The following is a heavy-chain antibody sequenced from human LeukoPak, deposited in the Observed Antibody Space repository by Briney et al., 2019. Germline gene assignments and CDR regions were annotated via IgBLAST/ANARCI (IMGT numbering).Heavy chain of an antibody. D-gene: IGHD5-24*01. J-gene: IGHJ4*02. V-gene: IGHV1-3*01. Sequence: ASVKVSCKASGYTFTSYAMHWVRQAPGQRLEWMGWINAGNGNTKYSQKFQGRVTITRDTSASTAYMELSSLRSEDTAVYYCARDRVIRDERGTFYRGQGTLVTVSS. CDR1: GYTFTSYA. CDR3: ARDRVIRDERGTFY. CDR2: INAGNGNT.